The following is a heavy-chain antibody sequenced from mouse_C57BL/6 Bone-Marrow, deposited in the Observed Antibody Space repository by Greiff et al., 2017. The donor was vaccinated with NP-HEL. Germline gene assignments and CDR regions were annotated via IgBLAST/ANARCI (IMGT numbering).Heavy chain of an antibody. D-gene: IGHD1-1*01. CDR1: GFTFSSYA. Sequence: EVKLVESGGGLVKPGGSLKLSCAASGFTFSSYAMSWVRQTPEKRLEWVATISDGGSYTYYPDNVKGRFTISRDNAKNNLYLQMSHLKTEDTAMYYCARDRAYYYGTLDDWGQGTTLTVSS. V-gene: IGHV5-4*01. CDR2: ISDGGSYT. J-gene: IGHJ2*01. CDR3: ARDRAYYYGTLDD.